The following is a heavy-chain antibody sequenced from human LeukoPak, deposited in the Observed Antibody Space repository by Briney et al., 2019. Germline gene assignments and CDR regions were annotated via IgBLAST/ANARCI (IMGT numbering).Heavy chain of an antibody. CDR2: ISGSGGST. CDR1: GFTFSSYT. J-gene: IGHJ4*02. V-gene: IGHV3-23*01. Sequence: GGSLRLSCAASGFTFSSYTMSWVRPAPGKGVGWVSDISGSGGSTYYADSVKGRFTISRDNSKNTLYLQMNSLRAEDTAVYYCAKMGDYYGSIHSFDYWGQGTLVTVSS. D-gene: IGHD3-10*01. CDR3: AKMGDYYGSIHSFDY.